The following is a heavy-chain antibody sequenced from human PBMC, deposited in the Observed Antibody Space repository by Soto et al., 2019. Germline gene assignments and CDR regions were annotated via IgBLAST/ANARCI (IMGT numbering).Heavy chain of an antibody. Sequence: ASVKVSCKASGYTFTSYGISWVRQAPGQGLEWMGWISAYNGNTNYAQKLQGRVTMTTDTSTSTAYMELSSLRAEDTAVYYCARGDYYDTNGPFSDAFDIWGQGTMVTVSS. V-gene: IGHV1-18*01. CDR3: ARGDYYDTNGPFSDAFDI. CDR2: ISAYNGNT. D-gene: IGHD3-22*01. J-gene: IGHJ3*02. CDR1: GYTFTSYG.